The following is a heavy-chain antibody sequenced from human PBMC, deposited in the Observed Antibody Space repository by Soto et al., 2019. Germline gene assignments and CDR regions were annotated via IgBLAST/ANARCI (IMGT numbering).Heavy chain of an antibody. CDR3: ARGDCAGGTCFSFAGSLYYDMDV. J-gene: IGHJ6*03. V-gene: IGHV3-74*02. Sequence: EVQLVESGGGLVQPGGSLRLSCAASGFTFSNYWMYWVRQVPGKGLEWVSRINSDGSVSSHADSVRGRLTISRDNVKNTLYLHMDSLRVEDTAVYFCARGDCAGGTCFSFAGSLYYDMDVRGKGTTVTVFS. CDR1: GFTFSNYW. CDR2: INSDGSVS. D-gene: IGHD2-15*01.